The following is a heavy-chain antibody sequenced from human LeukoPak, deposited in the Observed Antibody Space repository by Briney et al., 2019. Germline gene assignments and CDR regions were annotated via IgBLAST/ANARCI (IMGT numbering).Heavy chain of an antibody. CDR2: ISSSCSTI. V-gene: IGHV3-48*03. D-gene: IGHD6-19*01. CDR3: ARDAYSSGWVDYFDY. Sequence: GGSLRLSCAASGFTFSSYEMNWVRQAPGKGLEWVSYISSSCSTIYYADSVKGRFTISRDNAKNSLYLQMNSLRAEDTAVYYCARDAYSSGWVDYFDYWGQGTLVTVSS. J-gene: IGHJ4*02. CDR1: GFTFSSYE.